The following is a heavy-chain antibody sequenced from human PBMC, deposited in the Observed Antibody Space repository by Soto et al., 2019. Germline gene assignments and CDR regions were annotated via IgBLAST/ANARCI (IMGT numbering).Heavy chain of an antibody. D-gene: IGHD2-8*02. J-gene: IGHJ4*02. V-gene: IGHV3-30*18. Sequence: QVQLAESGGGVVQPGRFLRLSCAASGFMFSRFGMHWVRQAPGKGLEWVAVISYDGSQTYYGDSVKGRVSISRDNSRNTLLLQMNSLRPEDTALYFCAKKVNFGLVGPNDYWGQGTLVIVSS. CDR1: GFMFSRFG. CDR2: ISYDGSQT. CDR3: AKKVNFGLVGPNDY.